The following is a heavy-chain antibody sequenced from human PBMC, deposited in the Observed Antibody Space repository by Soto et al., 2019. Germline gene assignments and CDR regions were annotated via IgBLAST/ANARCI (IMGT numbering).Heavy chain of an antibody. CDR1: GYTFNSYD. CDR2: MNPNSGNT. J-gene: IGHJ3*02. V-gene: IGHV1-8*01. Sequence: ASVKVSCKASGYTFNSYDINWVRQATGQGLEWMGWMNPNSGNTGYAQKFQGRVTMTRNTSISTAYMELSSLRSEDTAVYYCARYEEYQLLWDVRTTAFDTWGQGKMVTISS. D-gene: IGHD2-2*01. CDR3: ARYEEYQLLWDVRTTAFDT.